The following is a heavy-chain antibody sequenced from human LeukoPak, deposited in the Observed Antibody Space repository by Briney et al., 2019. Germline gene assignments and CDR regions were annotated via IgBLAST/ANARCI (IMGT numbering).Heavy chain of an antibody. V-gene: IGHV3-64D*09. D-gene: IGHD2-15*01. CDR2: ISSNGGST. CDR1: GFTFSSYA. J-gene: IGHJ4*02. CDR3: VKDNYCSGGSCYSNTFDY. Sequence: GGSLRLSCSASGFTFSSYAMHWVRQAPGKGLEYVSAISSNGGSTYYADSVKGRFTISRGNSKNTLYLQMSSLRAEDTAVYYCVKDNYCSGGSCYSNTFDYWGQGTLVTVSS.